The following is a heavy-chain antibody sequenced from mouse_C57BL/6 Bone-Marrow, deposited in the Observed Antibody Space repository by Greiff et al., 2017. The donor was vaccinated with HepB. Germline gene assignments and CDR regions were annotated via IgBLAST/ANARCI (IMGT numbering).Heavy chain of an antibody. CDR3: TTDGSSYDWYFDV. J-gene: IGHJ1*03. CDR1: GFNIKDDY. V-gene: IGHV14-4*01. Sequence: EVQVVESGAELVRPGASVKLSCTASGFNIKDDYMHWVKQRPEQGLEWIGWIDPENGDTEYASKFQGKATITADTSSNTAYLQLSSLTSEDTAVYYCTTDGSSYDWYFDVWGTGTTVTVSS. D-gene: IGHD1-1*01. CDR2: IDPENGDT.